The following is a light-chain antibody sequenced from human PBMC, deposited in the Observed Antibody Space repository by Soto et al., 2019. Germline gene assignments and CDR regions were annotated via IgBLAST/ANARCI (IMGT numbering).Light chain of an antibody. CDR2: AAS. CDR3: QQYNNWPPIT. V-gene: IGKV3D-15*01. J-gene: IGKJ5*01. CDR1: QSVTSN. Sequence: EIVLPPSSGPLAVSPGEVGTPSRWASQSVTSNLAWYQQKRGQAPRLLIYAASTRATGVPARFSGSGSGTEFTLTISSLQSEDFAVYYCQQYNNWPPITFGQGTLLEI.